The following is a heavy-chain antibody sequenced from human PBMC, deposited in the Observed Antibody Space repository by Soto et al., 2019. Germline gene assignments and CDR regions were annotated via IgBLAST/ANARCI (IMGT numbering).Heavy chain of an antibody. CDR3: ASPVPLNLKCELPRYGMDV. J-gene: IGHJ6*02. V-gene: IGHV1-69*13. D-gene: IGHD1-26*01. CDR1: GGTFSSYA. Sequence: SVKVSCKASGGTFSSYAISWVRQAPGQGLEWMGGIIPIFGTANYAQKFQGRVTITADESTSTAYMELSSLRSEDTAVYYCASPVPLNLKCELPRYGMDVWGQGTTVTVSS. CDR2: IIPIFGTA.